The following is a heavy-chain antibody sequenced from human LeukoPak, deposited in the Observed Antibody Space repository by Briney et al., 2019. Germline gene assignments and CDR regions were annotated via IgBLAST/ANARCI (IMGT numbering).Heavy chain of an antibody. Sequence: SETLSLTCAVYGGSFSGYYWSWIRQPPGKGLEWIGEINHSGSTNYNPSLKSRVTISVDTSKNQFSLKLSSVTAADTAVYYCAGRVVLRYFDWLYRYYYYMDVWGKGTTVTISS. D-gene: IGHD3-9*01. CDR1: GGSFSGYY. CDR3: AGRVVLRYFDWLYRYYYYMDV. J-gene: IGHJ6*03. V-gene: IGHV4-34*01. CDR2: INHSGST.